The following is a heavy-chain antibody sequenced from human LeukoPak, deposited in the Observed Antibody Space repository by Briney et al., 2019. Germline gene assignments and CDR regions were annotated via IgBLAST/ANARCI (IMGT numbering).Heavy chain of an antibody. CDR3: ARYIYQPGQQLVRFWFDP. J-gene: IGHJ5*02. V-gene: IGHV5-51*01. CDR2: IYPGDSDT. D-gene: IGHD6-13*01. Sequence: KGGESLKISCKGSGYSFTSYWIGWVRQMPGKGLEWMGIIYPGDSDTRYSPSFQGQVTISADKSISTAYLQWSSLKASDTAMYYCARYIYQPGQQLVRFWFDPWGQGTLVTVSS. CDR1: GYSFTSYW.